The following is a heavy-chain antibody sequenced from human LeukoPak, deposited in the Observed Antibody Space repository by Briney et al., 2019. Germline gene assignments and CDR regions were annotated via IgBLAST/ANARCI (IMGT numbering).Heavy chain of an antibody. J-gene: IGHJ4*02. CDR2: LYNSGST. CDR3: ARAVADKTFDY. Sequence: SETLSLTCTVSGGSISTYYWSWIRQPPGKGLEWIGHLYNSGSTNYHPSLQSRLTISVDTSKNQFSLRLSSVTAADTAVYYCARAVADKTFDYWGPGTLVTVSS. CDR1: GGSISTYY. V-gene: IGHV4-59*08.